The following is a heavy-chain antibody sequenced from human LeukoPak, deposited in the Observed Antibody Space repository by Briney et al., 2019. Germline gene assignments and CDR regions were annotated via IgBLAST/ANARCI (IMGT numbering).Heavy chain of an antibody. CDR2: IWYDGSNK. CDR3: TYCSGGSCYPHAFDI. CDR1: GFTFSSYA. D-gene: IGHD2-15*01. J-gene: IGHJ3*02. Sequence: GGSLRLSCAASGFTFSSYAMSWVRQAPGKGLEWVAVIWYDGSNKYYADSVKGRFTISRDNSKNTLYLQMNSLRAEDTAVYYCTYCSGGSCYPHAFDIWGQGTMVTVSS. V-gene: IGHV3-33*08.